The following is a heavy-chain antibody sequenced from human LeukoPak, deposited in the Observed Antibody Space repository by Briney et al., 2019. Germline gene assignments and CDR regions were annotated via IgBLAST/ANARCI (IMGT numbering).Heavy chain of an antibody. Sequence: GASVKVSCKASGGTFSSYAISWVRQAPGQGLEWMGGIIPIFGTANYAQKFQGRVTITADKSTSTAYMELSSLRSEDTAVYYCARVLSPYCSGGSCYSGFYYYYYMDVWGKGTTVTVSS. CDR2: IIPIFGTA. J-gene: IGHJ6*03. V-gene: IGHV1-69*06. CDR3: ARVLSPYCSGGSCYSGFYYYYYMDV. CDR1: GGTFSSYA. D-gene: IGHD2-15*01.